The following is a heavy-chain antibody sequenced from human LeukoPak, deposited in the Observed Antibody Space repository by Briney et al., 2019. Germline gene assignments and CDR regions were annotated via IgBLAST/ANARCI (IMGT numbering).Heavy chain of an antibody. V-gene: IGHV1-69*05. J-gene: IGHJ4*02. CDR3: AREALGGSGRFDY. D-gene: IGHD3-10*01. Sequence: GASVKVSCKASGGTFSSYAISWVRQAPGQGLEWMGGIIPIFGTANYAQKFQGRVTITTDESTSTAYMELSSLRSEDTAVYYCAREALGGSGRFDYWGQGTLATVSS. CDR2: IIPIFGTA. CDR1: GGTFSSYA.